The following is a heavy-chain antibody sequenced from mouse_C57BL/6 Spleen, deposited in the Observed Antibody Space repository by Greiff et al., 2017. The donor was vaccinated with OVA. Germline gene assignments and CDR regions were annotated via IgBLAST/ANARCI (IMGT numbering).Heavy chain of an antibody. CDR2: LNPNYGTT. Sequence: EVKLVESGPELVKPGASVKISCKASGYSFTDYNMNWVKQSNGKSLEWIGVLNPNYGTTSYNQKFKGKATLTVDQSSSTAYMQLNSLTSEDSAVYYCAREGTTVVARAMDYWGQGTSVTVSS. D-gene: IGHD1-1*01. CDR3: AREGTTVVARAMDY. V-gene: IGHV1-39*01. J-gene: IGHJ4*01. CDR1: GYSFTDYN.